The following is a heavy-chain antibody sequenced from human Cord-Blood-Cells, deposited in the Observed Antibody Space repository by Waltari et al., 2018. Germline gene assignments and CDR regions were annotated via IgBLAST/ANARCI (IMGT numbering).Heavy chain of an antibody. CDR3: ATDTGYSGSYYYFDY. V-gene: IGHV1-24*01. CDR1: GLTLTQLS. Sequence: QVQLVQSGAEVKKPGASVTVSFKVSGLTLTQLSMHWVRQAPGKGLEWMGGFDPEDGETIYAQKFQGRVTMTEDTSTDTAYMELSSLRSEDTAVYYCATDTGYSGSYYYFDYWGQGTLVTVSS. CDR2: FDPEDGET. J-gene: IGHJ4*02. D-gene: IGHD1-26*01.